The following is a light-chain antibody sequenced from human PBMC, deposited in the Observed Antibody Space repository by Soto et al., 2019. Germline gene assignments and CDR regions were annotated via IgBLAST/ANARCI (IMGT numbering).Light chain of an antibody. CDR3: QHSYSNQT. Sequence: IQMTQSPSSLSASVGDRATITCRASQSISSYLNWYRQKPGKAPKLLIYGASSLQSGVASRFSGSGSGTDFTLTSSSLQPEDFATYYCQHSYSNQTFGGGTKVEIK. V-gene: IGKV1-39*01. CDR2: GAS. J-gene: IGKJ4*01. CDR1: QSISSY.